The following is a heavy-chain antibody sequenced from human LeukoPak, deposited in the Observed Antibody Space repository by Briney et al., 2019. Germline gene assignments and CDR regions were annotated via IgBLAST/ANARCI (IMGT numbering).Heavy chain of an antibody. J-gene: IGHJ4*02. CDR2: INHSGST. Sequence: SETLSLTCAVYGGSFSGYYWSWIRQPPGKGLEWIGEINHSGSTNYNPSLKSRVTISVDTSKNQFSLKLSSVTAADTAVYYCARGSDWDGYNIWGQGTMVTVSS. CDR3: ARGSDWDGYNI. CDR1: GGSFSGYY. V-gene: IGHV4-34*01. D-gene: IGHD5-24*01.